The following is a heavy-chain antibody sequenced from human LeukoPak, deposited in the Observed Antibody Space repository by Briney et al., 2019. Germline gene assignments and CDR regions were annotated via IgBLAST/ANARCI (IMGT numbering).Heavy chain of an antibody. Sequence: QPGGSLRLSCAVSGFTVSGNYMSWIRQAPGKGLEWVSLIYSDDTTLYADSVKGRFTISRDNAKNSLYLQMNSLRAEDTALYYCARGTGVLLWFGELFDYWGQGTLVTVSS. CDR1: GFTVSGNY. D-gene: IGHD3-10*01. CDR2: IYSDDTT. V-gene: IGHV3-53*01. J-gene: IGHJ4*02. CDR3: ARGTGVLLWFGELFDY.